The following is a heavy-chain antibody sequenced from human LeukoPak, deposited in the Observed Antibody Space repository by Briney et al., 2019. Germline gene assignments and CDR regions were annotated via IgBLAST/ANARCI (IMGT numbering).Heavy chain of an antibody. CDR3: AREAYCSSTSCYSKEVDY. D-gene: IGHD2-2*01. CDR2: ISAYNGNT. CDR1: GYTFTSYG. J-gene: IGHJ4*02. V-gene: IGHV1-18*04. Sequence: GASVKVSCKASGYTFTSYGISWVRQAPGQGLEWVGWISAYNGNTNYAQKLQGRVTMTTDTSTSTAYMELRSLRSDDTAVYYCAREAYCSSTSCYSKEVDYWGQGTLVTVSS.